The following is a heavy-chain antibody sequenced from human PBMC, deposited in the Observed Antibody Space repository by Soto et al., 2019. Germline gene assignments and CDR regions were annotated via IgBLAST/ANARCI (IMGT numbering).Heavy chain of an antibody. CDR3: ARGRDTAMVSKGNWFDP. D-gene: IGHD5-18*01. Sequence: SETLSLTCTVSGGSISSYYWSWIRQPPGKGLEWIGEIYHSGTTYYNPSLKSRVTISVDKPKNQISLKLSSVTVADTAVYYCARGRDTAMVSKGNWFDPWGQGTPVTVSS. CDR2: IYHSGTT. CDR1: GGSISSYY. V-gene: IGHV4-59*12. J-gene: IGHJ5*02.